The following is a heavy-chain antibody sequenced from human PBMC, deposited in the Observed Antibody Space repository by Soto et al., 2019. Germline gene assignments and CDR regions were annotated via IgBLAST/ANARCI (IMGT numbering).Heavy chain of an antibody. CDR2: INPNSGGT. CDR3: ARARPTMVRGVIGWFDP. Sequence: ASVKVSCQASGHTFTGYHMPSVRQAPGQRLEWMGWINPNSGGTNYAQKSQGRVTMTRDTSISTAYMELSRLRSDDTAVYYCARARPTMVRGVIGWFDPWGQGTLLTVSS. CDR1: GHTFTGYH. J-gene: IGHJ5*02. D-gene: IGHD3-10*01. V-gene: IGHV1-2*02.